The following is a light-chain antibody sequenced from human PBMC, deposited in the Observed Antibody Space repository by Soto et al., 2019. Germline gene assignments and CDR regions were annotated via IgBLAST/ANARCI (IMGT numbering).Light chain of an antibody. CDR3: QQRSDWPPYT. J-gene: IGKJ2*01. V-gene: IGKV3-11*01. CDR2: SAS. Sequence: DIVLTQSPATLSLSPGERATLSCRASQSISSYLAWYQQKPGQAPRLLIYSASNRATGIPARFSGSGSGTDFTLTISSLEPEDFAVYYCQQRSDWPPYTFGQGTKLEIK. CDR1: QSISSY.